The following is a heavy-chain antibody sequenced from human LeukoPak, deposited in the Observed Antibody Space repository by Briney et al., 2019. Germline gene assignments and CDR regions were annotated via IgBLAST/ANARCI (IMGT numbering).Heavy chain of an antibody. CDR3: ARDVAAAASHVDY. J-gene: IGHJ4*02. V-gene: IGHV3-48*03. D-gene: IGHD2-15*01. Sequence: GGSLRLSCAASGFTFSSCEMNWVRQAPGKGLEWVSYISTTGNTRYYADSVKGRFTVSRDNAKNSLYLQMDSLRAEDTAVYYCARDVAAAASHVDYWGQGTLVTVSS. CDR1: GFTFSSCE. CDR2: ISTTGNTR.